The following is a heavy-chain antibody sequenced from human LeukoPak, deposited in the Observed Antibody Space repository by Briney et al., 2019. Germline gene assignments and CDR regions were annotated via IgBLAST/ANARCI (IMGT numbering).Heavy chain of an antibody. V-gene: IGHV3-23*01. D-gene: IGHD3-10*01. Sequence: GGSLRLSCAASGFTFSTYAMSWVRQAAGKGLEWVSLISGSGGGTYYADSVKGRFTISRDNSKNTLYLQMNSLRAEDTAVYYCAKEGAYYDSGSYIGHYMDVWGKGTTVTVSS. CDR3: AKEGAYYDSGSYIGHYMDV. J-gene: IGHJ6*03. CDR2: ISGSGGGT. CDR1: GFTFSTYA.